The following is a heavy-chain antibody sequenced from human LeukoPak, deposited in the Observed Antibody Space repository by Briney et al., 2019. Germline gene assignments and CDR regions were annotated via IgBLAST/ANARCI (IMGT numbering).Heavy chain of an antibody. CDR3: ARDPQVTAIHDAFDI. V-gene: IGHV3-23*01. D-gene: IGHD2-21*02. J-gene: IGHJ3*02. Sequence: GGSLRLSCAASGFTFSSYAMSWVRQAPGKGLEWVSDIRSSGGTTYYADSVKGRFTLSRDISKNTLYLQMNSLRAEDTAVYYCARDPQVTAIHDAFDIWGQGTMVTVSS. CDR2: IRSSGGTT. CDR1: GFTFSSYA.